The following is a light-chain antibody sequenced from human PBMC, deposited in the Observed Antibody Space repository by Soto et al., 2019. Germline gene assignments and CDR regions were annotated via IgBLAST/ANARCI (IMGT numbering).Light chain of an antibody. J-gene: IGKJ1*01. CDR2: KAS. CDR3: QQYNSYSWT. Sequence: DIQMTQSPSTLSASVGDRVTITCRASQSIGSWLAWYQQKPGKVPKLLIYKASNLQTGVPSRFSGSGSGTEFPLTISSLQSDDFATYYCQQYNSYSWTFGQGTKVEIK. CDR1: QSIGSW. V-gene: IGKV1-5*03.